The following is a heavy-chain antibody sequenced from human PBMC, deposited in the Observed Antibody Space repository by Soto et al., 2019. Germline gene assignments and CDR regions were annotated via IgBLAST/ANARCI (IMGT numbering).Heavy chain of an antibody. J-gene: IGHJ6*02. CDR3: AKAVMVGGIYYGMDV. Sequence: DVQLLESGGGLVQPGGSLRLSCAASGFTFTTYAMNWVRQAPGKGLEWVSGISESGGSTYYADSVKGRFTISRDNSKNTFFRQMNSRRAEDTAVYHCAKAVMVGGIYYGMDVRGQGTTVTVSS. V-gene: IGHV3-23*01. D-gene: IGHD3-10*01. CDR1: GFTFTTYA. CDR2: ISESGGST.